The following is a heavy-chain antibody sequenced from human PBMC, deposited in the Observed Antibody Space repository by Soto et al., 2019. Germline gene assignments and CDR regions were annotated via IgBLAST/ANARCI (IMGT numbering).Heavy chain of an antibody. J-gene: IGHJ6*02. CDR3: ARDLRIAVADSGNYYYGMDV. V-gene: IGHV1-2*04. D-gene: IGHD6-19*01. CDR1: GYTFTGYY. Sequence: ASVKVSCKASGYTFTGYYMHWLRQAPGQGLEWMGWINPNSGGTNYAQKFQGWVTMTRDTSISTAYMELSRLRSDDTAVYYCARDLRIAVADSGNYYYGMDVWGQGTTVTVSS. CDR2: INPNSGGT.